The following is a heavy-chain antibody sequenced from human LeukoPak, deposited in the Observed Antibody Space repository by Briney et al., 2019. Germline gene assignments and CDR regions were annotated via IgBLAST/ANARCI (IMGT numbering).Heavy chain of an antibody. CDR1: GGSFSTYY. Sequence: SETLSLTCTVSGGSFSTYYWSWIRQPAGKGLEWIGRIYTSGSTNYNPSLKSRVTISVDTSKNQFSLKLSSVTAADTAVYYCARQTGSGLFILPGGQGTLVTVSS. CDR2: IYTSGST. CDR3: ARQTGSGLFILP. D-gene: IGHD3/OR15-3a*01. V-gene: IGHV4-4*07. J-gene: IGHJ4*02.